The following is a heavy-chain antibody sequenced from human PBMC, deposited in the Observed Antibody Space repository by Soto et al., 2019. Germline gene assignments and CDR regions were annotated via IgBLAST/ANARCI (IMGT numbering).Heavy chain of an antibody. Sequence: QVQLQESGPGLVKPSETLSLTCTVSGASISSYYWNWIRQPPGKGLEWIGYMQDSGSTSYNPSLKSRVTISVDTSRNQLSLKLTSVTAADTAVYYCAAPPRYWGQGTLVTVSS. D-gene: IGHD6-6*01. V-gene: IGHV4-59*01. CDR1: GASISSYY. CDR2: MQDSGST. J-gene: IGHJ4*02. CDR3: AAPPRY.